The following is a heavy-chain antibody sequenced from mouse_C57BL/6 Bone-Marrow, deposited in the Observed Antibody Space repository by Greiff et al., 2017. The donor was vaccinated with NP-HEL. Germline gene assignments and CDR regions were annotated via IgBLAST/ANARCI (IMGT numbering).Heavy chain of an antibody. V-gene: IGHV3-8*01. Sequence: VQLKESGPGLAKPSQTLSLTCSVTGYSITSDYWNWIRKFPGHKLEYMGYISYSGSSYYNPSLKSRISITRDTSKTPYYLQLNSVTTEDTATYDCARFYYCNSYARDYWGQGTSVTVSS. CDR2: ISYSGSS. J-gene: IGHJ4*01. CDR1: GYSITSDY. CDR3: ARFYYCNSYARDY. D-gene: IGHD2-1*01.